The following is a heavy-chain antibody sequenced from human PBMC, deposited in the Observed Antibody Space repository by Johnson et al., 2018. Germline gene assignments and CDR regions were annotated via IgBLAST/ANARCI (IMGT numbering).Heavy chain of an antibody. CDR1: GFSFITYS. J-gene: IGHJ6*02. D-gene: IGHD3-3*01. Sequence: EVQLVETGGGLVQPGGSLRLSCAASGFSFITYSMNWVRQAPGKGLDWVSYVSSSSRYIYYADSVKGRFPISTDNGNNPLYLQMNSFKAEDKAVDYCARDKEKGYDFWSGYYPGSPVLYGMDVWGQGTTVTVSS. V-gene: IGHV3-21*05. CDR2: VSSSSRYI. CDR3: ARDKEKGYDFWSGYYPGSPVLYGMDV.